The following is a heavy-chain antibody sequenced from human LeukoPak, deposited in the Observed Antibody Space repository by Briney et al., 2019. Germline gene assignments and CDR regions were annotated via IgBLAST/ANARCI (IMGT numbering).Heavy chain of an antibody. D-gene: IGHD4-17*01. CDR2: INHSGST. CDR3: ARPGQATVTTGRAFDI. J-gene: IGHJ3*02. CDR1: GGSFSGYY. Sequence: KPSETLSLTCAVYGGSFSGYYWSWIRQPPGKGLEWIGEINHSGSTNYNPSLKSRVTISVDTSKNQFSPKLSSVTAADTAVYYCARPGQATVTTGRAFDIWGQGTMVTVSS. V-gene: IGHV4-34*01.